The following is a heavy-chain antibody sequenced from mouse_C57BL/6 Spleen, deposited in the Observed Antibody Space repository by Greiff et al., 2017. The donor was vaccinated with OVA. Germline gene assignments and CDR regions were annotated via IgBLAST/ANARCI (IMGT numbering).Heavy chain of an antibody. J-gene: IGHJ1*03. CDR1: GYTFTSYW. V-gene: IGHV1-53*01. D-gene: IGHD4-1*01. CDR2: INPSNGGT. CDR3: ARGVLALGRYWYFDV. Sequence: VQLQQPGTELVKPGASVKLSCKASGYTFTSYWMHWVKQRPGQGLEWIGNINPSNGGTNYNEKFKSKATLTVDKSSSTAYMQLSSLTSEDSAVYYCARGVLALGRYWYFDVWGTGTTVTVSS.